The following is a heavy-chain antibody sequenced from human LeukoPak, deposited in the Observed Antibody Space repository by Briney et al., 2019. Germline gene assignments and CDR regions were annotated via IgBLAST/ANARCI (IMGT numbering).Heavy chain of an antibody. Sequence: ASVKVSCKASGYTFTGYYMHWVRQAPGQGLEWMGWINPNNGGTNYAQKFQGRVTMTRDTSISTAYMELSRLRSDDTAVYYCAREMGQENCTNGVCYLGNYYMDVWGKGTTVTVSS. V-gene: IGHV1-2*02. CDR2: INPNNGGT. CDR1: GYTFTGYY. D-gene: IGHD2-8*01. CDR3: AREMGQENCTNGVCYLGNYYMDV. J-gene: IGHJ6*03.